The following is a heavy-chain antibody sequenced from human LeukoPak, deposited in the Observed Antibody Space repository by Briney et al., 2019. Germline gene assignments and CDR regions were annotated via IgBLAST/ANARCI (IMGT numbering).Heavy chain of an antibody. CDR2: IFDGETT. CDR1: GGSISNGDYY. Sequence: SETLSLTCSVSGGSISNGDYYWGWIRQAPGKGLEWIGSIFDGETTHYNPSLKNRATISVDTSKNQFSLKLTSVTAADATMYYCARQLPTAAAGTRGYFDYWGQGTVVTVSS. J-gene: IGHJ4*01. V-gene: IGHV4-39*07. D-gene: IGHD6-13*01. CDR3: ARQLPTAAAGTRGYFDY.